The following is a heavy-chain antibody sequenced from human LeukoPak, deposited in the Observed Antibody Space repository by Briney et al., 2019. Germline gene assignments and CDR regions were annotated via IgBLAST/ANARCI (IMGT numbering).Heavy chain of an antibody. Sequence: PGGSLRLSCAASGFTFSNYWMHWVRQTPGKGLVWVSRIISDGSSTSYADSVKGRFTISRGNAKNTLYLQMNSLRAEDTAVYYCARDGSLPDYWGQGTLVTVSS. CDR2: IISDGSST. CDR3: ARDGSLPDY. J-gene: IGHJ4*02. V-gene: IGHV3-74*01. CDR1: GFTFSNYW.